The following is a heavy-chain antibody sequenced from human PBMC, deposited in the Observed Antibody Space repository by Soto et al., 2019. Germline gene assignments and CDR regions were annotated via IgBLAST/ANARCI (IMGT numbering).Heavy chain of an antibody. Sequence: GGSLRLSCAASGFTFSSYSMNWVRQAPGKGLEWVSYISSSSSTIYYADSVKGRFTISRDNAKNSLYLQMNSLRAEDTAVYYCARDGGYSYGPFDYWGQGTLVTAPQ. CDR2: ISSSSSTI. J-gene: IGHJ4*02. CDR1: GFTFSSYS. CDR3: ARDGGYSYGPFDY. D-gene: IGHD5-18*01. V-gene: IGHV3-48*01.